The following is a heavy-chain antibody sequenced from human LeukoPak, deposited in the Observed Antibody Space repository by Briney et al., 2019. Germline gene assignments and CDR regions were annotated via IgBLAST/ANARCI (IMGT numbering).Heavy chain of an antibody. J-gene: IGHJ3*02. CDR2: INPNSGGT. CDR1: GYTFTGYY. CDR3: ARIKTLQLEDAFDI. V-gene: IGHV1-2*02. D-gene: IGHD1-1*01. Sequence: ASVKVSCKASGYTFTGYYMHWVRQAPGQGLEWMGWINPNSGGTNYAQKFQGRVTMTRDTSISTAYMELSRLRSDDTAVYYCARIKTLQLEDAFDIWGQGTMVTVSS.